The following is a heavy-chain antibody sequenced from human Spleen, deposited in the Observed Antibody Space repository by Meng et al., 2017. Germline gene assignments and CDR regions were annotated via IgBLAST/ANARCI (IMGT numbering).Heavy chain of an antibody. CDR3: ARDAGVYFYSGDVFDI. V-gene: IGHV3-74*01. J-gene: IGHJ3*02. CDR2: INTDGSTT. CDR1: GFTFSSYW. D-gene: IGHD2-21*01. Sequence: GESLKISCAASGFTFSSYWMHWVRQTPGKGLVWVSRINTDGSTTTYADSVKGRFTISRDNAKNTLYLQMNSLRAEDTAVYYCARDAGVYFYSGDVFDIWGQGTMVTVSS.